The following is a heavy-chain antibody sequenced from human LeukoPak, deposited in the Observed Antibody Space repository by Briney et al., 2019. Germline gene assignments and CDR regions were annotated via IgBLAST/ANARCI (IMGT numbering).Heavy chain of an antibody. Sequence: SETLSLTCTVSGGSISSSSYYWGWIRQPPGKGLEWIGSIYYSGSTYYNPSLKSRVTISVDTSKNQFSLKLSSVTAADTAVYYCARFSGSYSFDYWGQGTLVTVSS. CDR2: IYYSGST. J-gene: IGHJ4*02. CDR3: ARFSGSYSFDY. V-gene: IGHV4-39*01. D-gene: IGHD1-26*01. CDR1: GGSISSSSYY.